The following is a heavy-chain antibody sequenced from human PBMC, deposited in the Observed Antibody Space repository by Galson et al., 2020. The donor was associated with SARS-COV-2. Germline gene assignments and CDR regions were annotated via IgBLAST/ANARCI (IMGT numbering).Heavy chain of an antibody. V-gene: IGHV1-18*04. CDR1: GYTFSNYG. CDR3: TREGRDVGGGWYSDY. J-gene: IGHJ4*02. D-gene: IGHD6-19*01. CDR2: ISAYKGDT. Sequence: ASVKVSCKASGYTFSNYGINWVRQAPGQGLEWMGWISAYKGDTNYAQKLQDRVTMTRDISTTTAYMELSSLRSDDTAIYYCTREGRDVGGGWYSDYWGQGTLVTVSS.